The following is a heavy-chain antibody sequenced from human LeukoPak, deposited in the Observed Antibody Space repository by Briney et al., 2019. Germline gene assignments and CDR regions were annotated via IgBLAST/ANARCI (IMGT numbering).Heavy chain of an antibody. V-gene: IGHV3-23*01. J-gene: IGHJ3*02. CDR1: GFTFSSYA. CDR2: ISGSGGST. Sequence: GGSLRLSCAASGFTFSSYAMSWVRQAPGKGLEWVSAISGSGGSTYYADSVKGRFTISRDNSKNTLYLQMNSLRAEDTAVYYCAKGYDSSGYYFSGADAFDIWGQGTMVTVSS. CDR3: AKGYDSSGYYFSGADAFDI. D-gene: IGHD3-22*01.